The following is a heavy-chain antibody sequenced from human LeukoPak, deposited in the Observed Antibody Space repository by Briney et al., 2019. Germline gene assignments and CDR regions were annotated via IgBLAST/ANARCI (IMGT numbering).Heavy chain of an antibody. CDR1: GYTFSSHG. CDR2: INGAGDNT. CDR3: AKVSVCYGCYLDY. D-gene: IGHD3-16*01. V-gene: IGHV3-23*01. Sequence: PGGSLRLSCAASGYTFSSHGLTWVRQAPGKGLEWVSTINGAGDNTYYAETVEGRFTISRDNSKNTLYLQMHSLRAEDTAIYYCAKVSVCYGCYLDYGVLRTLVTVS. J-gene: IGHJ4*02.